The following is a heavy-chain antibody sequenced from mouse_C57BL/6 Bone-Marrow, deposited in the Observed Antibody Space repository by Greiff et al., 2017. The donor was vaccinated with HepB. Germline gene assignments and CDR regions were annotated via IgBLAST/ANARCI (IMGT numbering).Heavy chain of an antibody. J-gene: IGHJ4*01. CDR2: IYPGDGDT. CDR1: GYAFSSSW. Sequence: VQLQQSGPELVKPGASVKISCKASGYAFSSSWMNWVKQRPGKGLEWIGRIYPGDGDTNYNGKFKGKATLTADKSSSTAYMQPSSLTSEDSAVYFCARGSYLYYAMDYWGQGTSVTVSS. V-gene: IGHV1-82*01. CDR3: ARGSYLYYAMDY. D-gene: IGHD1-1*02.